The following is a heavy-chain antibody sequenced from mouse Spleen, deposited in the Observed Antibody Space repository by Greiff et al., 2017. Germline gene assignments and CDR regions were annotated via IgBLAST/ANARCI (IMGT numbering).Heavy chain of an antibody. Sequence: DVKLVESGGGLVQPGGSLRLSCATSGFTFTDYYMSWVRQPPGKALEWLGFIRNKANGYTTEYSASVKGRFTISRDNSQSILYLQMNTLRAEDSATYYCARDTGTTVVADHWGQGTTLTVSS. CDR3: ARDTGTTVVADH. J-gene: IGHJ2*01. V-gene: IGHV7-3*02. D-gene: IGHD1-1*01. CDR2: IRNKANGYTT. CDR1: GFTFTDYY.